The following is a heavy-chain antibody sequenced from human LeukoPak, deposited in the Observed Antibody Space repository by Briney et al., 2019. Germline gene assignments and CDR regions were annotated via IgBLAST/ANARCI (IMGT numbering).Heavy chain of an antibody. D-gene: IGHD4-11*01. CDR3: ARHPYSNYWFDP. J-gene: IGHJ5*02. CDR2: IYHSGST. V-gene: IGHV4-38-2*01. Sequence: PSETLSLTCAVSGYSISSGYYWGWIRQPPGKGLEWIGSIYHSGSTYYNPSLKSRVTISVDTSKNQFSLKLSSATAADTAVYYCARHPYSNYWFDPWGQGTLVTVSS. CDR1: GYSISSGYY.